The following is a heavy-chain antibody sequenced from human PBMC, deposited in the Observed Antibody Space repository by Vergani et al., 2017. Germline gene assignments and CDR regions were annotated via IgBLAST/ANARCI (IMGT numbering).Heavy chain of an antibody. V-gene: IGHV4-59*01. D-gene: IGHD3-10*01. CDR2: MYHSGST. CDR1: GGSMSGYY. Sequence: QVRLQESGPGLVKPSETLSLTCSVSGGSMSGYYWSWIRQPPGKELEWIGYMYHSGSTNYNPSLETRVTISGDTSKNQFSLKLNSVTAADTAVYYCGRVADFYGLRSRLLDLWVQGILVTVSS. CDR3: GRVADFYGLRSRLLDL. J-gene: IGHJ5*02.